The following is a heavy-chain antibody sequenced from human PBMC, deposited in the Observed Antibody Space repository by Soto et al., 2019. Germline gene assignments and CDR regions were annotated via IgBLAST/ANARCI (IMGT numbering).Heavy chain of an antibody. J-gene: IGHJ4*02. CDR1: GGSFSGHD. CDR3: ARGITLKAVVQRDAPDRTYFDS. Sequence: PSETLSLTCAVYGGSFSGHDWSWICQAPGKGLELIGEINHSRSTNYNPALKSRVTISVDTSKNQFSLKLSSVTAADTSVYYCARGITLKAVVQRDAPDRTYFDSWGRGTLVTVSS. V-gene: IGHV4-34*01. CDR2: INHSRST. D-gene: IGHD3-22*01.